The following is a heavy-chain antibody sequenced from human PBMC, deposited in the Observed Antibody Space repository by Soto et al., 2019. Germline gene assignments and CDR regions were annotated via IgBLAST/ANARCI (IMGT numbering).Heavy chain of an antibody. V-gene: IGHV4-39*01. J-gene: IGHJ4*02. CDR1: GGSITRNNHF. CDR2: IQYGGTT. CDR3: ARLGSSGWYQGSYFDY. D-gene: IGHD6-19*01. Sequence: QLQLQESGPGLVKASETLSLTCTVSGGSITRNNHFWGWIRQSPGKGLEWIGSIQYGGTTNYNPSRKSRVIMSAETSKNQFSLMMNSVTAADTAVYYCARLGSSGWYQGSYFDYWGQGTVVTVSS.